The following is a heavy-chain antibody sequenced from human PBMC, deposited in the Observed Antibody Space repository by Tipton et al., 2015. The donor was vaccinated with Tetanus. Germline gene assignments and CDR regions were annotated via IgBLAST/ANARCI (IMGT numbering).Heavy chain of an antibody. D-gene: IGHD3-22*01. V-gene: IGHV1-2*02. CDR3: ARGMDYDSSRIDDF. CDR1: GYTFTGYY. CDR2: INPNSGGT. Sequence: QLVQSGPEGKKPGASVKVSCKASGYTFTGYYMHWVRQAPGQGLEWMGWINPNSGGTNYAQKFQGRVTMTRDTSISTAYMEVSRLRSDDTAIYYCARGMDYDSSRIDDFWGQGTLVTVSS. J-gene: IGHJ4*02.